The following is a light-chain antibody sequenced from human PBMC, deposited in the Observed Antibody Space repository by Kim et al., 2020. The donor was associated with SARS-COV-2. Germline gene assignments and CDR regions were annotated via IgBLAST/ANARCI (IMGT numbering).Light chain of an antibody. J-gene: IGKJ2*01. CDR2: AAS. CDR3: QQSYSTLPT. CDR1: QSIDSY. V-gene: IGKV1-39*01. Sequence: DIQLTQSPSSLSASVGDRVSITCRASQSIDSYLNWYQQRPGRAPNLLIYAASSLQSGVPSRFSGSGSGTEFILTIRSLQLEDFASYYCQQSYSTLPTFGQGTKVDIK.